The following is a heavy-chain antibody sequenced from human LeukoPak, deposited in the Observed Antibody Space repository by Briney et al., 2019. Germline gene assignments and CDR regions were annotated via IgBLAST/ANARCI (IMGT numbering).Heavy chain of an antibody. D-gene: IGHD3-3*01. CDR3: ARGTYYDFWSGYNWFDP. CDR2: INTDGSST. V-gene: IGHV3-74*01. CDR1: GFTFSSYW. Sequence: GGSLRLSCAASGFTFSSYWMHWVRQAPGKGLVWVSRINTDGSSTSYADSVKGRFTISRDNAKNTLYLQMNSLRAEDTAVHYCARGTYYDFWSGYNWFDPWGQGTLVTVSS. J-gene: IGHJ5*02.